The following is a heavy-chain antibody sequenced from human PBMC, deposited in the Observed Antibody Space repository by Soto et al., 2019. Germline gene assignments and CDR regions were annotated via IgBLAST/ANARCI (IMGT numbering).Heavy chain of an antibody. CDR2: ISAYNGNT. V-gene: IGHV1-18*01. D-gene: IGHD4-17*01. CDR3: ARDEMTTVTFGAPSDY. CDR1: GYTFTSYG. Sequence: ASVKVSCKASGYTFTSYGISWVRQAPGQGLEWMGWISAYNGNTNYAQKLQGRVTMTTDTSTSTAYMELRSLRSDDTAVYYCARDEMTTVTFGAPSDYWGQGTLVTVS. J-gene: IGHJ4*02.